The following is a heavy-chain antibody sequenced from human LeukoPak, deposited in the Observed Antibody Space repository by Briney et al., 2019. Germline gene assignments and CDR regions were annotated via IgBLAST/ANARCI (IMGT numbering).Heavy chain of an antibody. CDR3: AKDIEVVSPHDAFDI. Sequence: GGPLRLSCAASGFTFSSYGMHWVRQAPGKGLEWVAFIRYDGSNKYYADSVKGRFTLSRDNSKNTLYLQMNSLRPEDTAVYYCAKDIEVVSPHDAFDIWGQGTMVTVSS. V-gene: IGHV3-30*02. D-gene: IGHD2-2*01. CDR1: GFTFSSYG. CDR2: IRYDGSNK. J-gene: IGHJ3*02.